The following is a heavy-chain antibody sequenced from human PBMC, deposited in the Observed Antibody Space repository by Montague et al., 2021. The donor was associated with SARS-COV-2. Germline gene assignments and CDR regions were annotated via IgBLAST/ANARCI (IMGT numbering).Heavy chain of an antibody. CDR2: IKLDKKT. D-gene: IGHD6-19*01. Sequence: SETLSLTCTVSGVVELRRRSEEHTSELQSHEQFVCRIKLDKKTNYNPPLKSRVTISVDTSRNQFSLKLRSVTAADMAVYYCARGVLGENRYASGWFLTHHYNRLDVWGQGTTVTVSS. V-gene: IGHV4-34*01. CDR1: GVVELRRR. J-gene: IGHJ6*01. CDR3: ARGVLGENRYASGWFLTHHYNRLDV.